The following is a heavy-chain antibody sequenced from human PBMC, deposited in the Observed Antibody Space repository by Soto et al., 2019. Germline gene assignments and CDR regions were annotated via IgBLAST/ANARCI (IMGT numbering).Heavy chain of an antibody. V-gene: IGHV3-30*18. Sequence: QVQLVESGGGVVQPGRSLRLSCAASGFTFSSYGMHWVRQAPGKGLEWVAVISYDGSNKYYADSVKGRFTISRDNSKNTLYLQMNSLRAEDTAVYYCAKDLRELGAFDIWGQGTMVTVSS. CDR3: AKDLRELGAFDI. CDR2: ISYDGSNK. CDR1: GFTFSSYG. J-gene: IGHJ3*02. D-gene: IGHD1-26*01.